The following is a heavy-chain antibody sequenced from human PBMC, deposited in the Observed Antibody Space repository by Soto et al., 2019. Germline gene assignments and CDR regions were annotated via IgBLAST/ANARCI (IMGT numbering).Heavy chain of an antibody. Sequence: QVQLVESGGGVVQPGRSLRLSCAASGFTFSSSGMHWVRQAPGKGLEWVAVISYDGSNKYYADSVKGRFTISRDNSKNTLYLQMNSLRAEDTAVYYCAKDRTTSPGGWDLDYWGQGTLVTVSS. CDR1: GFTFSSSG. D-gene: IGHD1-7*01. V-gene: IGHV3-30*18. CDR3: AKDRTTSPGGWDLDY. J-gene: IGHJ4*02. CDR2: ISYDGSNK.